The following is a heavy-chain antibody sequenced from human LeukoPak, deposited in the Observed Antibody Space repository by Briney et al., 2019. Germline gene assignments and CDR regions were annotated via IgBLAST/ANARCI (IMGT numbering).Heavy chain of an antibody. CDR1: GYTFTSYD. V-gene: IGHV1-8*01. CDR2: MNPNSSNT. J-gene: IGHJ6*03. Sequence: GASVKVSCKASGYTFTSYDINWVRQATGQGLEWMGWMNPNSSNTGYAQKFQGRVTMTRNTSISTAYMELSSLRSEDTAVYYCATRYGSGWEDYYMDVWGKGTTVTVSS. CDR3: ATRYGSGWEDYYMDV. D-gene: IGHD3-10*01.